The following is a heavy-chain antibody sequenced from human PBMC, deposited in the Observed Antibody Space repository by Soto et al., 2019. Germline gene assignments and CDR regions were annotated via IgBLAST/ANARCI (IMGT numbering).Heavy chain of an antibody. D-gene: IGHD3-16*01. J-gene: IGHJ4*02. V-gene: IGHV1-69*02. CDR1: GGTFSSYT. Sequence: QVQLVQSGAEVKKPGSSVKVSCKASGGTFSSYTIIWVRQAPGQGLEWMGRIIPILGIANYAQKFQGRVTIPADKSTSTADMELSRLRSADTAVYYCADLGANFDFRGQGTLVTVSA. CDR2: IIPILGIA. CDR3: ADLGANFDF.